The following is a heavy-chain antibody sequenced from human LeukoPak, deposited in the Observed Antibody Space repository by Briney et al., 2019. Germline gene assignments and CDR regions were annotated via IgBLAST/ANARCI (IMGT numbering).Heavy chain of an antibody. CDR1: GFSFTNYA. D-gene: IGHD5-24*01. CDR3: ARARWVSNADAVW. J-gene: IGHJ4*02. CDR2: LRGDGET. V-gene: IGHV3-23*01. Sequence: PGGSLRLSCATSGFSFTNYAMSWVRQAPARGPEWVSSLRGDGETFYADSVKGRFTLSRDDSRNTVYLQLNNLRVEDTAIYYCARARWVSNADAVWWGQGTQVTVSP.